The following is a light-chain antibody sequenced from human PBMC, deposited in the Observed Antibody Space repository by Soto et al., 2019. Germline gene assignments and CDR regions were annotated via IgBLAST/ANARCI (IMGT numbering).Light chain of an antibody. CDR3: QQYYTTLAPT. J-gene: IGKJ4*01. CDR1: LSVFYSSNNQNY. V-gene: IGKV4-1*01. Sequence: DIVMTQSPDSLTVSLGERATINCKSSLSVFYSSNNQNYLAWYQHKPGQPPKLLIYWASTRESGVPDRFSGSGSGTDFTLTISSLQAEDVAGYYCQQYYTTLAPTFGGGTKVEIK. CDR2: WAS.